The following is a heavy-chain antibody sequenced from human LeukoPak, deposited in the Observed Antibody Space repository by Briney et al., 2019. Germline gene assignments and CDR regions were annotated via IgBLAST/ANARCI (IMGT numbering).Heavy chain of an antibody. Sequence: ASVKVSCKASGYTFTSYGVSWVRQAPGQGLEWMGWISAYNGNTNYAQKLQGRVTMTTDTSTSTAYMELRSLRSDDTAVYYCATRLWFGEFDPWGQGTLVTVSS. CDR2: ISAYNGNT. J-gene: IGHJ5*02. CDR1: GYTFTSYG. CDR3: ATRLWFGEFDP. V-gene: IGHV1-18*01. D-gene: IGHD3-10*01.